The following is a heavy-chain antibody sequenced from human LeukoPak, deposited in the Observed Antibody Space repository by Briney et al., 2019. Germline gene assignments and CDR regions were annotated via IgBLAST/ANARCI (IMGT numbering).Heavy chain of an antibody. Sequence: GGSLRLSCAASGFTFTSYAMSWVRQAPGKGLEWVSAISGSGGSTYYADSVKGRFTISRDNSKNTLYLQMNSLRAEDTAVYYCAKIQYCSSTTCYLGGMDVWGQGTTVTVSS. CDR2: ISGSGGST. V-gene: IGHV3-23*01. CDR1: GFTFTSYA. D-gene: IGHD2-2*01. CDR3: AKIQYCSSTTCYLGGMDV. J-gene: IGHJ6*02.